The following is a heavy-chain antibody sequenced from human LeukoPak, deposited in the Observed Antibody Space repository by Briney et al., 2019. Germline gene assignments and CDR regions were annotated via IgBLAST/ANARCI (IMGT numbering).Heavy chain of an antibody. CDR2: VYHSGST. CDR3: ARHQWELGAFDI. CDR1: GYSISSGYY. V-gene: IGHV4-38-2*01. J-gene: IGHJ3*02. D-gene: IGHD1-26*01. Sequence: SETLSPTCAVSGYSISSGYYWGWIRQPPGKGLEWIGSVYHSGSTYYNPSLKSRVTMSVDTSKNQFSLKLSSVTAADTAVYYCARHQWELGAFDIWGQGTMVTVFS.